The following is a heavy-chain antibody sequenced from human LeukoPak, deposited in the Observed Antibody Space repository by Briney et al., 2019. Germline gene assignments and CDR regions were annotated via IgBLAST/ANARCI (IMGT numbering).Heavy chain of an antibody. Sequence: KSSETLSLTCTVSGASIHDDHFTWIRQPPGRGLEWIGFVYYRGSAKYNPSLESRVTISVDTSKKQISLILKSVTAADMAVYYCGRNFEASSTWYIQYWGQGSLVTVSS. CDR2: VYYRGSA. V-gene: IGHV4-59*12. J-gene: IGHJ1*01. CDR1: GASIHDDH. D-gene: IGHD2-2*01. CDR3: GRNFEASSTWYIQY.